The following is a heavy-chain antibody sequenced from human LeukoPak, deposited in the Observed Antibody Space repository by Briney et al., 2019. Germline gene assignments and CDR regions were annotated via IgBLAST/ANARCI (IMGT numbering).Heavy chain of an antibody. CDR3: ARDRGTTIFGVAIKGSGWFDP. Sequence: PGRSLRLSCAASGFTFSSYAMHWVRQAPGKGLEWVAVISYDGSNKYYADSVKGRFTISRDNSKNTLYLQMNSLRAEDTAVYYCARDRGTTIFGVAIKGSGWFDPWGQGTLVTVSS. D-gene: IGHD3-3*01. J-gene: IGHJ5*02. CDR1: GFTFSSYA. CDR2: ISYDGSNK. V-gene: IGHV3-30-3*01.